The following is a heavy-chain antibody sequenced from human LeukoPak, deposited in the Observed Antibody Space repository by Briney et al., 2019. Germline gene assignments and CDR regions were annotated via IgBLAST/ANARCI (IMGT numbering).Heavy chain of an antibody. CDR3: ARDHLYYGSGSYRRATNWFDP. J-gene: IGHJ5*02. CDR2: IYTSGST. V-gene: IGHV4-61*02. D-gene: IGHD3-10*01. Sequence: SQTLSLTCTVSGGSISSGSYYWSWIRQAAGKGLEWIGRIYTSGSTNYNPSLKSRVTISLDTSKNQFSLKLSSVTAADTAVYYCARDHLYYGSGSYRRATNWFDPWGQGTLVTVSS. CDR1: GGSISSGSYY.